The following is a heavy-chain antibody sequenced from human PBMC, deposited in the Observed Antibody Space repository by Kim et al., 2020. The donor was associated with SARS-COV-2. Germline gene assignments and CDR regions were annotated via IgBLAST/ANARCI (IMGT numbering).Heavy chain of an antibody. CDR2: IGGSGIT. CDR1: GFIFSNSA. D-gene: IGHD5-18*01. Sequence: GGSLRLSCAASGFIFSNSAMSWVRQAPGKGLEWVSLIGGSGITYYPDSVKGRFTISRDTSKNTLYLQMSSLRADDTAIYYCAKDPRYNYGYWGQGALVTVSS. V-gene: IGHV3-23*01. J-gene: IGHJ4*02. CDR3: AKDPRYNYGY.